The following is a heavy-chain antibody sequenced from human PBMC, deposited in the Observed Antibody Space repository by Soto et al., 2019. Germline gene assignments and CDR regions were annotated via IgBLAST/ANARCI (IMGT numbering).Heavy chain of an antibody. Sequence: SGGSLRLSCAASGFTFSSYAMHWVRQAPGKGLEWVAVISYDGSNKYYADSVEGRFTISRDNSKNTLYLQMNSLRAEDTAVYYCARIAAYYYYGMDVWGQGTTVTVSS. CDR3: ARIAAYYYYGMDV. CDR2: ISYDGSNK. CDR1: GFTFSSYA. V-gene: IGHV3-30-3*01. J-gene: IGHJ6*02. D-gene: IGHD6-6*01.